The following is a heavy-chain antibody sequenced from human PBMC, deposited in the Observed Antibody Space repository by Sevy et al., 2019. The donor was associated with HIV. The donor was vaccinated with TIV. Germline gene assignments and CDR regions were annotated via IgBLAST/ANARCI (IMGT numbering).Heavy chain of an antibody. Sequence: SQTLSLTCAISGDSVSSNSAAWNWIRQSPSRGLEWLGRTYYRSKWYNHYAVSVKSRITISPDTSKNQFSLQLNSATPEDRAVYYCARETAGTGAFDIWGQGTMVTVSS. J-gene: IGHJ3*02. CDR3: ARETAGTGAFDI. D-gene: IGHD1-1*01. CDR2: TYYRSKWYN. V-gene: IGHV6-1*01. CDR1: GDSVSSNSAA.